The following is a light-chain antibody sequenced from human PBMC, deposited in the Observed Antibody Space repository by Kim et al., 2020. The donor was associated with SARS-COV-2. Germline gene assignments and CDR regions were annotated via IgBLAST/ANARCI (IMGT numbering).Light chain of an antibody. CDR1: RTNIGSAYH. CDR3: QSYDSSLSAWV. V-gene: IGLV1-40*01. Sequence: QRVTLSCTGSRTNIGSAYHVHWYQQLPGTAPKLLIYGNTNRPSGVPDRFSGSKSGTSASLAITGLQAEDEADYYCQSYDSSLSAWVSGGGTQLTVL. CDR2: GNT. J-gene: IGLJ3*02.